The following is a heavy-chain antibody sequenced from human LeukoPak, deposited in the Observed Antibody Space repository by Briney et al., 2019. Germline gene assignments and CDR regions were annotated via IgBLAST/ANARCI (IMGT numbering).Heavy chain of an antibody. CDR1: GGSISSSSYY. CDR2: IYYSGST. Sequence: SETLSLTCTVSGGSISSSSYYWGWIRQPPGKGLEGVGSIYYSGSTYYNPSLKTRVTISVDTSKDQFSLKLSSVTAAATAVYYCARGDIVVVPAAIGDNWFDPWGQGTLVTVSS. D-gene: IGHD2-2*01. V-gene: IGHV4-39*01. CDR3: ARGDIVVVPAAIGDNWFDP. J-gene: IGHJ5*02.